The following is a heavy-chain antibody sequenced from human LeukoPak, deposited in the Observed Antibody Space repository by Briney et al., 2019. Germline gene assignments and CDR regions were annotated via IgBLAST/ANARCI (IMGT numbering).Heavy chain of an antibody. J-gene: IGHJ4*02. CDR1: GGSISSSSYY. Sequence: PSETLSLTCTVSGGSISSSSYYWGWIRQPPGRGLEWIGTMYYSGSTYYNPSLKSRVTISVDTSQNQFSLKLSSVTAADTAVYYCARLNGQQLVLYWGQGTLVTVSS. CDR3: ARLNGQQLVLY. V-gene: IGHV4-39*01. D-gene: IGHD6-13*01. CDR2: MYYSGST.